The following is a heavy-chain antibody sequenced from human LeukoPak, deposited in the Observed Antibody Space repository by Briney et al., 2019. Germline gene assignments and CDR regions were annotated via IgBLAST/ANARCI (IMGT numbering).Heavy chain of an antibody. CDR2: IIPIFGTA. D-gene: IGHD3-3*01. CDR1: GRTFSSYA. CDR3: ARFKGTIFSYYYMDV. V-gene: IGHV1-69*06. Sequence: SVKVSCKASGRTFSSYAISWVRQAPGQGLEWMGGIIPIFGTANYAQKFQGRVTITADKSTSTAYMELSSLRSEDTAVYYCARFKGTIFSYYYMDVWGKGTTVTVSS. J-gene: IGHJ6*03.